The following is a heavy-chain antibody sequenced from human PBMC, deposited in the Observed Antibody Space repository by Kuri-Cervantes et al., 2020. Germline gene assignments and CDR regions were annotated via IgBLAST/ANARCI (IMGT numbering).Heavy chain of an antibody. CDR3: ARGSSSGWTQYFDY. CDR2: ISYDGSNK. CDR1: GFTFSSYA. Sequence: GESLKISCAASGFTFSSYAMHWVRQAPGKGLEWVAVISYDGSNKYYADSVKGRFTISRDNPKNTLYLQMNSLRAEDTAVYYCARGSSSGWTQYFDYWGQGTLVTVSS. D-gene: IGHD6-19*01. J-gene: IGHJ4*02. V-gene: IGHV3-30-3*01.